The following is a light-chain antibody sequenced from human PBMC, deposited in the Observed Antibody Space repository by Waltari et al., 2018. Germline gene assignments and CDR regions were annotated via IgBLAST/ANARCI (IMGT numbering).Light chain of an antibody. CDR2: GAS. V-gene: IGKV3-15*01. Sequence: EIVMTQSPPTLSVSPGERDTLSCRSSQSVSSNLAWYQQKPGQAPRLLIYGASTRATGIPARFSGSGSGTEFTLTISSMQSEDFAVYYCQQYNNWPPFTFGPGTKVDIK. CDR1: QSVSSN. CDR3: QQYNNWPPFT. J-gene: IGKJ3*01.